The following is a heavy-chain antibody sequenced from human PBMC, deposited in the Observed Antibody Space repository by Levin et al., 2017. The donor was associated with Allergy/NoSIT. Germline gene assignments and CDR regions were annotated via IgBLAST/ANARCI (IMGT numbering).Heavy chain of an antibody. D-gene: IGHD4-17*01. J-gene: IGHJ5*02. Sequence: SETLSLTCTVSGGSISSGSYYWGWIRQPPGKGLEWIGSIYYSGSTYYNPSLKSRVTISVDTSKNQFSLKLSSVTAADTAVYYCARQSDYADYVGWFDPWGQGTLVTVSS. V-gene: IGHV4-39*01. CDR2: IYYSGST. CDR3: ARQSDYADYVGWFDP. CDR1: GGSISSGSYY.